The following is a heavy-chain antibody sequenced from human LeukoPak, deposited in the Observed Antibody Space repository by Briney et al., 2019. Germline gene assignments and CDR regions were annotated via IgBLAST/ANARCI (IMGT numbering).Heavy chain of an antibody. Sequence: SETLSLTCSVSGISIRDHYWSWIRQPPGKGLEWVGYIFGNGRTTYNPSLERRVTISMDTSKRQISLKMSSVTPADTAMYYCARGVPPYDSSAFDIWGQGTLVNVSS. CDR3: ARGVPPYDSSAFDI. CDR1: GISIRDHY. V-gene: IGHV4-59*11. D-gene: IGHD3-22*01. CDR2: IFGNGRT. J-gene: IGHJ3*02.